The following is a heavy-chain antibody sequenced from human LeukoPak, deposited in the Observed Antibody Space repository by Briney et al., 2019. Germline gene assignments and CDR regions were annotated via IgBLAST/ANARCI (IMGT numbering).Heavy chain of an antibody. D-gene: IGHD5-24*01. V-gene: IGHV4-34*01. Sequence: SGTLSLTCAVYGGSFSGYYWSWIRQPPGKGLEWIGEINHSGSTNYNPSLKSRVTISVDTSKNQFSLKLSSVTAADTAVYYCARGSIAEMAPSLLPDYWGQGTLVTVSS. J-gene: IGHJ4*02. CDR3: ARGSIAEMAPSLLPDY. CDR2: INHSGST. CDR1: GGSFSGYY.